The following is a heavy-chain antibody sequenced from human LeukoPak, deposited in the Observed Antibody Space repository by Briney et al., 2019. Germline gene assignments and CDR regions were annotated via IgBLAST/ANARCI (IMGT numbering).Heavy chain of an antibody. J-gene: IGHJ4*02. CDR1: GFTFSRYA. Sequence: PGGSLRLSCAASGFTFSRYAMHWVRQAPGKGLEWVAAISYDGSNEYYADSVKGRFTISRDSSENTLYLQMNSLRVEDTAVYYCARVGYYSSGPFSYFDYWGQGTLVTVSS. CDR3: ARVGYYSSGPFSYFDY. V-gene: IGHV3-30-3*01. CDR2: ISYDGSNE. D-gene: IGHD3-10*01.